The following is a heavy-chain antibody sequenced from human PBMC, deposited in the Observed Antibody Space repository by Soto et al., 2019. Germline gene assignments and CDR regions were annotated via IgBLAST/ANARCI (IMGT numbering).Heavy chain of an antibody. J-gene: IGHJ6*02. D-gene: IGHD2-15*01. CDR2: ISYDGSNK. CDR1: GFTFSSYG. CDR3: AKDSPGGYSHLKWGYYYYYGMDV. V-gene: IGHV3-30*18. Sequence: GGSLRLSCAASGFTFSSYGMHWVRQAPGKGLEWVAVISYDGSNKYYADSVKGRFTISRDNSKNTLYLQMNSLRAEDTAVYYCAKDSPGGYSHLKWGYYYYYGMDVWGQGTTVTVSS.